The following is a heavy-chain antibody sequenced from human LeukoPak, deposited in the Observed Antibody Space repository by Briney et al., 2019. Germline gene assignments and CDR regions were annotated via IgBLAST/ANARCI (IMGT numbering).Heavy chain of an antibody. CDR2: ISYDGSNK. J-gene: IGHJ3*02. D-gene: IGHD4-4*01. CDR3: ASSPTTVTFAFDI. CDR1: GFTFSSYA. Sequence: GGSLRLSCAASGFTFSSYAMHWVRRAPGKGLEWVAVISYDGSNKYYADSVKGRFTISRDNSKNTLYLQMNSLRAEDTAVYYCASSPTTVTFAFDIWGQGTMVTVSS. V-gene: IGHV3-30-3*01.